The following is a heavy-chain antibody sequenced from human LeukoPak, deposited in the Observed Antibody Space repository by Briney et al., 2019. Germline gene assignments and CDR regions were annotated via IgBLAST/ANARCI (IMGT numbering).Heavy chain of an antibody. V-gene: IGHV3-30*03. J-gene: IGHJ6*04. Sequence: PGGSLRLSCAASGFTFSSYGMHWVRQAPGKGLEWVAVISYDGSNKYYADSVKGRFTISRDNSKNTLYLQMNSLRAEDTAVYYCTTEGLLWFGAMDVWGKGTTVTISS. D-gene: IGHD3-10*01. CDR3: TTEGLLWFGAMDV. CDR1: GFTFSSYG. CDR2: ISYDGSNK.